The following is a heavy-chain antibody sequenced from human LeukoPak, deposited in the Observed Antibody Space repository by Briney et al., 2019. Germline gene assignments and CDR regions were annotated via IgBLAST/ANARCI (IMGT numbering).Heavy chain of an antibody. J-gene: IGHJ4*02. D-gene: IGHD6-19*01. CDR1: GVPFSNYY. CDR2: IKHSGYT. Sequence: SETLSLTCAVSGVPFSNYYWSWVRQSPTKRLEWIGEIKHSGYTNYNPSLKSRVTISIDTSKNQFSLMVTSMTAADTGVYYCTRAVAGHPDWGQGTLVTVSS. V-gene: IGHV4-34*01. CDR3: TRAVAGHPD.